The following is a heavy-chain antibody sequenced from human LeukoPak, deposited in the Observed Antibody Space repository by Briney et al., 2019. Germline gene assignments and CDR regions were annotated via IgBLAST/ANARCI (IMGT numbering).Heavy chain of an antibody. CDR3: ARVGEWELQPLYFDY. CDR1: GGSISSGSYY. V-gene: IGHV4-61*02. J-gene: IGHJ4*02. CDR2: IYTSGST. Sequence: SETLSLTCTVSGGSISSGSYYWSWIRQPAGKGLEWIGRIYTSGSTNYNPSLKSRVTTSVDTSKNQFSLKLSSVTAADTAVYYCARVGEWELQPLYFDYWGQGTLVTVSS. D-gene: IGHD1-26*01.